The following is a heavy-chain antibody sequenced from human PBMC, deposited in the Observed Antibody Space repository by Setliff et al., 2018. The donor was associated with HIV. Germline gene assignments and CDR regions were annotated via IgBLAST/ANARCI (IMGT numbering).Heavy chain of an antibody. CDR1: ADTFTNCL. Sequence: ASVKVSCKASADTFTNCLINWVRQAPGQGLEWMGWINPSGGSTTYAQKFQGRVTMTRDTSTSTVYMELSSLRSEDTAVYYCASGADMEVWGNGTPVTVSS. V-gene: IGHV1-46*01. CDR2: INPSGGST. CDR3: ASGADMEV. J-gene: IGHJ6*03.